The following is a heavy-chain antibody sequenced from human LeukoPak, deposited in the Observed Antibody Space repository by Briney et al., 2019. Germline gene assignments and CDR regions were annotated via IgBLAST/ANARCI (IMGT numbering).Heavy chain of an antibody. Sequence: PGGSLRLSCAASGFTFSSYSMNWVRQAPGKGLEWVSSISSSSSYIYYADSVKGRFTISRDNSKNTLYVQMNSLRAEDTAVYYCAKGLEQWLVSDYWGQGTLVTASS. J-gene: IGHJ4*02. CDR1: GFTFSSYS. CDR2: ISSSSSYI. D-gene: IGHD6-19*01. V-gene: IGHV3-21*04. CDR3: AKGLEQWLVSDY.